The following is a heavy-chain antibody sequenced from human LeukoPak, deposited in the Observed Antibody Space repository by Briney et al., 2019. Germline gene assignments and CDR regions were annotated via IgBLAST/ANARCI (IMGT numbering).Heavy chain of an antibody. CDR1: GFTFSSDG. J-gene: IGHJ4*02. V-gene: IGHV3-23*01. Sequence: GETPRLSCAASGFTFSSDGMTWVRQAPGEGLESISGISGSGDNTWYADSVKGRFTTSRDNSQKTPDLQMHCLRAQDTAGYYSSMVFVWSMVRVVIYFDEWGQGMKVTVRS. D-gene: IGHD3-10*01. CDR2: ISGSGDNT. CDR3: SMVFVWSMVRVVIYFDE.